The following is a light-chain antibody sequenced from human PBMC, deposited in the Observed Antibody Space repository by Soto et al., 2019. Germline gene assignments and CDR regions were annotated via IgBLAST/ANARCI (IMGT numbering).Light chain of an antibody. CDR3: ETWDSNTWV. J-gene: IGLJ3*02. CDR1: SGHSSYI. CDR2: LEGSGSY. V-gene: IGLV4-60*02. Sequence: VVTQSSSASASLGSSVKLTCTLSSGHSSYIIAWHQQQPGKAPRYLMKLEGSGSYNKGSGVPDRFSGSSSGADRYLTISNLQFEDEADYYCETWDSNTWVFGGGTKLTVL.